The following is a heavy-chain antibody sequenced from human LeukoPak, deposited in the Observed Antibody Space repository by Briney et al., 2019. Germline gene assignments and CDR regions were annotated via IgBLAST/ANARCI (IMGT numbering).Heavy chain of an antibody. J-gene: IGHJ4*02. CDR3: ARENLAVAAFDY. CDR1: GFTFSDYY. V-gene: IGHV3-11*04. D-gene: IGHD6-19*01. CDR2: ISSSGSTI. Sequence: GGSLRLSCAASGFTFSDYYMSWIRQAPGKGLEWVPYISSSGSTIYYADSVKGRFTISRDNAKNSLYLQMNSLRAEDTAVYYCARENLAVAAFDYWGQGTLVTVSS.